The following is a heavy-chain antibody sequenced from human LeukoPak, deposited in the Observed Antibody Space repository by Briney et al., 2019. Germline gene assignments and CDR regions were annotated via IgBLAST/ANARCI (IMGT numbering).Heavy chain of an antibody. Sequence: QPGGSLRLSCAASGFTFTNYAMNWVRQAPGKGLEWVSAISGSGGSSSYADSVRGRFTISRDNSNNMLYLQMNSLRAEDTAVYYCAKPLRDAGSLNYPYFDFWGQGTLVTVSS. CDR3: AKPLRDAGSLNYPYFDF. CDR2: ISGSGGSS. J-gene: IGHJ4*02. D-gene: IGHD5-24*01. CDR1: GFTFTNYA. V-gene: IGHV3-23*01.